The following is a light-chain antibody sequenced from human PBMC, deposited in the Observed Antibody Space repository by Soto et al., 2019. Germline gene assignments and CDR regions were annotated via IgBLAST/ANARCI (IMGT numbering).Light chain of an antibody. V-gene: IGLV1-47*01. CDR2: RNN. CDR3: AAWDDSLSGHWV. J-gene: IGLJ3*02. CDR1: SSNIGSNY. Sequence: QSVLTQPPSASGTPGQRVTISCSGSSSNIGSNYVYWYQQLPGTAPKLLIYRNNQRPSGVPDRFSGSKSGTSASLAISGIRSEDEADYYCAAWDDSLSGHWVFGVGTKLTVL.